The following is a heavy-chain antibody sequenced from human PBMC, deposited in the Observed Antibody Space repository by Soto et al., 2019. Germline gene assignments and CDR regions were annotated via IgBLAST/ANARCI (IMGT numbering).Heavy chain of an antibody. J-gene: IGHJ4*02. D-gene: IGHD3-22*01. CDR1: GYTFTGYY. CDR3: ARSLYDSSGFSFDY. Sequence: GASVKVSCKASGYTFTGYYMHWVRQAPGQGLEWMGWINPNSGGTNYAQKFQGRVTMTRDTSISTAYMELSRLRSDDTAVYYCARSLYDSSGFSFDYWGQGTLVTVSS. CDR2: INPNSGGT. V-gene: IGHV1-2*02.